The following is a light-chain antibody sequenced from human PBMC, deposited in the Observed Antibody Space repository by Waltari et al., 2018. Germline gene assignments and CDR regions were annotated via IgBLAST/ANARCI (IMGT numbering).Light chain of an antibody. Sequence: DIQMTQSPSSLSVSVGDRVTITCRAGQNIRTFLNWYQQKPGKVPKLLIHGATVLHSGVPSWFSGSGSGTDFTLTISSLQPEDFGTYYCQQSSGIPYTFGQGTKLEIK. J-gene: IGKJ2*01. V-gene: IGKV1-39*01. CDR1: QNIRTF. CDR2: GAT. CDR3: QQSSGIPYT.